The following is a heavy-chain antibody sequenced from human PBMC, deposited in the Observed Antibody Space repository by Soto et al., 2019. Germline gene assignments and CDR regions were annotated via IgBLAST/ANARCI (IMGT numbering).Heavy chain of an antibody. CDR1: GGTFSSYA. CDR2: IIPIFGTA. Sequence: SVKVSCKASGGTFSSYAISWVRQAPGQGLEWMGGIIPIFGTANYAQKFQGRVTITADESTSTAYMELSSLRSEDTAVYYCARGPTADYYDSSGYQPFDYWGQGTLVTV. J-gene: IGHJ4*02. CDR3: ARGPTADYYDSSGYQPFDY. V-gene: IGHV1-69*13. D-gene: IGHD3-22*01.